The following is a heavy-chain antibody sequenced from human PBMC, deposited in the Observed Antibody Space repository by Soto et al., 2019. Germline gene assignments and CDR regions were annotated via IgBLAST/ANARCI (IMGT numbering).Heavy chain of an antibody. CDR3: AGEGYSYGSDEYYFDY. D-gene: IGHD5-18*01. J-gene: IGHJ4*02. CDR1: GGSFSGYY. CDR2: INHSGST. Sequence: SETLSLTCAVYGGSFSGYYWSWIRQPPGEGLEWIGEINHSGSTNYNPSLKSRVTISVDTSKNQFSLKLSSVTAADTAVYYCAGEGYSYGSDEYYFDYWGQGTLVTVSS. V-gene: IGHV4-34*01.